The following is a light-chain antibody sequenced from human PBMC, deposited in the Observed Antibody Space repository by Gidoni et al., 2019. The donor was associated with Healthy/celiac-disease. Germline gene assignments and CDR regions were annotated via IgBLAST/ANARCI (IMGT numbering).Light chain of an antibody. J-gene: IGLJ2*01. CDR2: EVS. CDR3: SSYAGSNNYVV. CDR1: SSDVCGYNY. Sequence: QSALTQPPSASGSPGQSVTISCTGTSSDVCGYNYVSWYQQHPVKAPKLMIYEVSKRPSGVPDRFSGSKSVNTAALTVSGLQAEDEADYYCSSYAGSNNYVVFGGGTKLTVL. V-gene: IGLV2-8*01.